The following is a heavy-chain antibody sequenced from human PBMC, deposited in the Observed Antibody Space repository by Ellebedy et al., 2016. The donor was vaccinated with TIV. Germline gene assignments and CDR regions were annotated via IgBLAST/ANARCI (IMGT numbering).Heavy chain of an antibody. V-gene: IGHV1-18*01. D-gene: IGHD3-9*01. Sequence: ASVKVSCKASGYTFLSNGITWVRQAPGQGLEWMGWINAHTGNTNYAQTFQGRFTMTRDTPTATAYMELTSLTSDDTAVYYCARYNDFLAGSSMYYFDYWGQGTPVIV. CDR1: GYTFLSNG. CDR2: INAHTGNT. J-gene: IGHJ4*02. CDR3: ARYNDFLAGSSMYYFDY.